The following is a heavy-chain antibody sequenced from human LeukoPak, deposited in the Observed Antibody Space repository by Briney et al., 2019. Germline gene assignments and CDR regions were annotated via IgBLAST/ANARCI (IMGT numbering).Heavy chain of an antibody. CDR1: GGSISSGGYY. Sequence: SETLSLTCTVSGGSISSGGYYWRWSRQHRGKGLEWNGYIYYSGSTYYNPSLKSRVTISVDTSKNHFSLKLSSVTVADTAVYYCARGNNYADDAFDIWGQGTMVTVSS. CDR3: ARGNNYADDAFDI. V-gene: IGHV4-31*03. D-gene: IGHD5-24*01. CDR2: IYYSGST. J-gene: IGHJ3*02.